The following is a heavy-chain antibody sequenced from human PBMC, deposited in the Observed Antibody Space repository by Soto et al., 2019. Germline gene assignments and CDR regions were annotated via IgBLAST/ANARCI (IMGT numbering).Heavy chain of an antibody. CDR1: GVAFASCY. CDR3: ARGFDIVATIDAFDI. V-gene: IGHV1-8*01. CDR2: MNPNSGNT. Sequence: GASVEVSWEASGVAFASCYIKSGRQATGQGLEWMGWMNPNSGNTGYAQKFQGRVTMTRNTSISTAYMELSSLRSEDTAVYYCARGFDIVATIDAFDIWGQGAMVTVSS. J-gene: IGHJ3*02. D-gene: IGHD5-12*01.